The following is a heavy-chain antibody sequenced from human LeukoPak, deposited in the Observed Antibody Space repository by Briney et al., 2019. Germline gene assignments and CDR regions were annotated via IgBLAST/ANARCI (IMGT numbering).Heavy chain of an antibody. Sequence: SVKVSCKASGGTFSSYAISWLRQAPGQGLEWMGRIIPIFGTANYAHKFQGRVTITTDESTSTAYMELSSLRSEDTAVYYCARAWGAANYYYYMDVWGKGTTVTVSS. CDR1: GGTFSSYA. CDR2: IIPIFGTA. J-gene: IGHJ6*03. CDR3: ARAWGAANYYYYMDV. D-gene: IGHD1-26*01. V-gene: IGHV1-69*05.